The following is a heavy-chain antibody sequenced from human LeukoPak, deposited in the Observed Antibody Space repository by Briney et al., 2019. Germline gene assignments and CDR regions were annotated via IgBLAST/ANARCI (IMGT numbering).Heavy chain of an antibody. Sequence: SETLSLTCTVSGGSISSSSYYWGWIRQPPGKGLEWIGSIYYSGSTYYNPSLKSRVTISVDRSKNQFSLKLSSVTAADTAVYYCATQGIVGPYYFDYWGQGTLVTVSS. CDR2: IYYSGST. D-gene: IGHD3-16*02. J-gene: IGHJ4*02. CDR1: GGSISSSSYY. CDR3: ATQGIVGPYYFDY. V-gene: IGHV4-39*07.